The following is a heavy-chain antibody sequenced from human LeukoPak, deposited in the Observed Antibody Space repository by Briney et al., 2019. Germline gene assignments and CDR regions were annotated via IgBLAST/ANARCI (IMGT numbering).Heavy chain of an antibody. CDR1: GGSISSYY. CDR2: IYYSGST. V-gene: IGHV4-59*08. Sequence: PSETLSLTCTVSGGSISSYYWSWIRQPPGKGLEWIGYIYYSGSTNYNPSLKSRVTISVDTSKNQFSLKLSSVTAADTAVYYCATVSIAGGHFDYWGQGTLVTVSS. J-gene: IGHJ4*02. CDR3: ATVSIAGGHFDY. D-gene: IGHD1-26*01.